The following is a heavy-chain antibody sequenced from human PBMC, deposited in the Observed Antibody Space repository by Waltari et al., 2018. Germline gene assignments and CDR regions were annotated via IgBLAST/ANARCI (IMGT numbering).Heavy chain of an antibody. CDR3: ARARDDYGDYPFYFDY. V-gene: IGHV1-69*05. D-gene: IGHD4-17*01. Sequence: QVQLVQSGAEVKKPGSSVKVSCKASGGTFSSYAISWVRQAPGQGLEWMGGVILSIGTANYAKKFQGRVTITTDESTSTAYMELSSLRSEDTAVYYCARARDDYGDYPFYFDYWGQGTLVTVSS. CDR1: GGTFSSYA. CDR2: VILSIGTA. J-gene: IGHJ4*02.